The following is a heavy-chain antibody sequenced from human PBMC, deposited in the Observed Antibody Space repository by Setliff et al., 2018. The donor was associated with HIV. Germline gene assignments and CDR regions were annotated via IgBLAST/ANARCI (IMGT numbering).Heavy chain of an antibody. Sequence: ASVKVSCKASGDTLSSYSISWVRQAPGQGLEWMGAIIPLVGLADYAQKFQGRLTLTGDKSTNIVYMDLSSLTFEDTTVYFCVRDPWGSGSFGSIHFWGPGTLVTVSS. CDR3: VRDPWGSGSFGSIHF. J-gene: IGHJ4*02. D-gene: IGHD3-10*01. CDR2: IIPLVGLA. V-gene: IGHV1-69*10. CDR1: GDTLSSYS.